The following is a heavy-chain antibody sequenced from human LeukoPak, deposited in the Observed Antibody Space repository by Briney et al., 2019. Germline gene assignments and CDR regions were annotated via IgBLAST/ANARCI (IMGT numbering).Heavy chain of an antibody. Sequence: GGSLRLSCAASGFTFSSYSMNWVRQAPGQGLEWVSYISGGSGTIYYADSVKGRFTISRDNAKNSLYLEMNSLRDEDTAVYYRATYYYGSDVYFQHWGQGTLVTVSS. V-gene: IGHV3-48*02. CDR2: ISGGSGTI. CDR1: GFTFSSYS. D-gene: IGHD3-10*01. CDR3: ATYYYGSDVYFQH. J-gene: IGHJ1*01.